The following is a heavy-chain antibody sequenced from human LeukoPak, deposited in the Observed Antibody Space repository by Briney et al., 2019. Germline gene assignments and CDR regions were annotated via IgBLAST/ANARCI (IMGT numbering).Heavy chain of an antibody. CDR1: GFIFSSYA. Sequence: PGRSLRLSCAASGFIFSSYAMHWVRQAPDKGLEWVAVISHDGSDKYYADSVKGRFTISRDNSKKTLYLQMNSLRAEDTAVYYCARGGYGAYMGWGQGNLVTVSS. J-gene: IGHJ4*02. CDR3: ARGGYGAYMG. CDR2: ISHDGSDK. D-gene: IGHD4-17*01. V-gene: IGHV3-30*04.